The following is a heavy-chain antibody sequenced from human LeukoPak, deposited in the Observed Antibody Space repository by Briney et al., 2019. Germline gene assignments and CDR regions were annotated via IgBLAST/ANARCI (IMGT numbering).Heavy chain of an antibody. CDR1: GFTFRTYG. V-gene: IGHV3-30*03. CDR3: ARDYASEYMDV. D-gene: IGHD3-16*01. CDR2: ISYDGTNK. J-gene: IGHJ6*03. Sequence: PGRSLRLSCAASGFTFRTYGMNWVRQAPGKGLEWVAVISYDGTNKNYADSVKGRFTISRDNTQNSLFLQMDSLRVEDTAVYYCARDYASEYMDVWGKGTTVTVSS.